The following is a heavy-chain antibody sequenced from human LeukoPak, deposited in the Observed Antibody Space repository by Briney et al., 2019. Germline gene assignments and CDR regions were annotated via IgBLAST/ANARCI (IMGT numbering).Heavy chain of an antibody. J-gene: IGHJ6*04. CDR1: GFTFSNFA. CDR3: LGITMIGGV. CDR2: ISSSGSTI. D-gene: IGHD3-10*02. Sequence: GGSLRLSCAASGFTFSNFAMSWVRQAPGKGLEWVSYISSSGSTIYYADSVKGRFTISRDNAKNSLYLQMNSLRAEDTADCAELGITMIGGVWGKGTTVTISS. V-gene: IGHV3-48*04.